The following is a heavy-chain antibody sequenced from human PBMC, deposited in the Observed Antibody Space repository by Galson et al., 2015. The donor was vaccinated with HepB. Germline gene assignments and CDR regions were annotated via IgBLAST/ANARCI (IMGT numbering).Heavy chain of an antibody. J-gene: IGHJ2*01. V-gene: IGHV3-48*04. CDR1: GFTFSSYS. D-gene: IGHD6-13*01. Sequence: SLRLSCAASGFTFSSYSMNWVRQAPGKGLEWVSFISSSSTTIYYADSVKGRFTISRDDAKNSLYLQMNSLRAEDTAVYYYARDLTGYSSTWRRYWFFDLWGRGTLVTVSS. CDR2: ISSSSTTI. CDR3: ARDLTGYSSTWRRYWFFDL.